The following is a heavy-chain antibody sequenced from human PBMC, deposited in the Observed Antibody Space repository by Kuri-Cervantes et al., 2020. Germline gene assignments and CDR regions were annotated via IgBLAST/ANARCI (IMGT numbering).Heavy chain of an antibody. Sequence: GGSLRLSCAASGFTFSSYGMHWVRQAPGKGLEWVAVISYDGNNKYYADSVKGRFTVSRDNSKNTLYLQMNSLRAEDTAVYYCAREMMGSWYPFDYWGQGTLVTVSS. V-gene: IGHV3-30*03. CDR2: ISYDGNNK. D-gene: IGHD6-13*01. CDR3: AREMMGSWYPFDY. CDR1: GFTFSSYG. J-gene: IGHJ4*02.